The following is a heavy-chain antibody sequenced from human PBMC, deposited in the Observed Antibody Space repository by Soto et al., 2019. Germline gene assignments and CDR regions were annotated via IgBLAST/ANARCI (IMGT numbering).Heavy chain of an antibody. D-gene: IGHD3-22*01. CDR1: GYSFTSYW. J-gene: IGHJ6*02. CDR2: IDPSDSYT. Sequence: EVQLVQSGAEVKKPGESLRISCKGSGYSFTSYWTSWVRQMPGKGLEWMGRIDPSDSYTNYSPAFQGHVTISADKSISTAYLQWSSLKASDTAMYYCARHGGLYYYDSSGYPYYYGMDVWGQGTTVTVSS. CDR3: ARHGGLYYYDSSGYPYYYGMDV. V-gene: IGHV5-10-1*01.